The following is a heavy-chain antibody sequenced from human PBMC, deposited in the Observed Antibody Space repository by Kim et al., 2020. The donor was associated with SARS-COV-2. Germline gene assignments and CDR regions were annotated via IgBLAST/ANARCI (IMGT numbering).Heavy chain of an antibody. CDR1: GFTFSTYA. CDR3: AKDRGYCISTTCYESADY. CDR2: ISGSGENT. D-gene: IGHD2-2*01. V-gene: IGHV3-23*01. J-gene: IGHJ4*02. Sequence: GSLRLSCAASGFTFSTYAMSWVRQAPGKGLEWVSVISGSGENTQYADSVKGRFTISRDNSKDTLYLQMNSLRAEDAGVYYCAKDRGYCISTTCYESADYWGRGTLVTVSS.